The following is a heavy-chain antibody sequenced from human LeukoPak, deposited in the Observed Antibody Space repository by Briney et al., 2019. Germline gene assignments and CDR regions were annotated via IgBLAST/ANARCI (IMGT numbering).Heavy chain of an antibody. CDR1: DGSLSGHY. D-gene: IGHD4-17*01. Sequence: SETLSLTCAVYDGSLSGHYWSWIRQTPGKGLEWIGEINHSGSTNYNPSLKSRVTISGDTSKNQFSLKLSSVTAADTAVYYCARHPNTVTTLGDIWGQGTMVTVSS. CDR2: INHSGST. CDR3: ARHPNTVTTLGDI. J-gene: IGHJ3*02. V-gene: IGHV4-34*01.